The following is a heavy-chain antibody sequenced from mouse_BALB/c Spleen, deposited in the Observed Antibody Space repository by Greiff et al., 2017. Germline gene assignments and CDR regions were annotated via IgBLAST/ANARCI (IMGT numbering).Heavy chain of an antibody. CDR2: ISYSGST. CDR1: GYSITSDYA. Sequence: EVKLVESGPGLVKPSQSLSLTCTVTGYSITSDYAWNWIRQFPGNKLEWMGYISYSGSTSYNPSLKSRISITRDTSKNQFFLQLNSVTTEDTATYYCARGGYDPAWFAYWGQGTLVTVSA. V-gene: IGHV3-2*02. CDR3: ARGGYDPAWFAY. D-gene: IGHD2-2*01. J-gene: IGHJ3*01.